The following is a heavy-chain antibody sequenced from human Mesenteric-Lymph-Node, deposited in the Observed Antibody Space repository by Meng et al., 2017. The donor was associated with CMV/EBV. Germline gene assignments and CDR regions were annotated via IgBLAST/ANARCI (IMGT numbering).Heavy chain of an antibody. CDR2: ISTYSSFI. V-gene: IGHV3-21*05. Sequence: GESLKISCTASGFTLSTYSMNWFRQAPGKGLEWLAHISTYSSFIYYAASVKGRFTVSRDNAMNSLFLQMNSLRDEDTAVYYCARSFFGSGNYYAQYWGQGTLVTVSS. D-gene: IGHD3-10*01. CDR3: ARSFFGSGNYYAQY. CDR1: GFTLSTYS. J-gene: IGHJ4*02.